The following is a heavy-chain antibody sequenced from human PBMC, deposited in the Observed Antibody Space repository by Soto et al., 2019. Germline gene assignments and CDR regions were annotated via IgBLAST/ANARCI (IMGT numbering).Heavy chain of an antibody. D-gene: IGHD6-13*01. CDR2: IIPIFGTA. J-gene: IGHJ3*02. CDR3: ATTIYEAAAGSYPTEVGFDI. Sequence: QVQLVQSGAEVKKPGSSVKVSCKASGGTFSSYAISWVRQAPGQGLEWMGGIIPIFGTANYAQKFQGRVTITADESTSTAYMELSSLRSEDTAVYYCATTIYEAAAGSYPTEVGFDIWGQGTMVTVSS. CDR1: GGTFSSYA. V-gene: IGHV1-69*01.